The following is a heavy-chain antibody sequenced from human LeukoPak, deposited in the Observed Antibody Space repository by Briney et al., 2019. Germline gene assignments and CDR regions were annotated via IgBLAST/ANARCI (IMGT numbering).Heavy chain of an antibody. CDR3: AKKLGYCSSTSCPPWFDP. Sequence: SETLSLTCAVYGGSFSGYYWSWIRQPPGKGLEWIGEINHSGSANYNPYLKSRVSISVDTSKNQFSLKLSSVTAADTAVYYCAKKLGYCSSTSCPPWFDPWGQGTLVTVSS. CDR1: GGSFSGYY. V-gene: IGHV4-34*01. D-gene: IGHD2-2*01. J-gene: IGHJ5*02. CDR2: INHSGSA.